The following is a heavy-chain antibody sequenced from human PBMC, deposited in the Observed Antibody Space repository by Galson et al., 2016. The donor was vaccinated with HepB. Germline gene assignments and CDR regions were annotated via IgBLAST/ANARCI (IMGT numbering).Heavy chain of an antibody. CDR2: IYWNEET. CDR1: GFSLSTTGVG. J-gene: IGHJ2*01. CDR3: AHRGYGDHDWYWDV. V-gene: IGHV2-5*01. D-gene: IGHD4-17*01. Sequence: PALVKPTQTLTLTCTFSGFSLSTTGVGVGWIRQPPGKALEWLALIYWNEETRYSPSLRNRLTITKDTSKSQVVLTMTNMDPVDTATYYCAHRGYGDHDWYWDVWGRGALVAVSS.